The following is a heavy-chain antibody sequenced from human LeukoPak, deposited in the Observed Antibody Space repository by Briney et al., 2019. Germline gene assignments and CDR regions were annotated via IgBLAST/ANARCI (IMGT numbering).Heavy chain of an antibody. V-gene: IGHV1-69*04. D-gene: IGHD3-22*01. CDR1: GGTFSSYA. Sequence: VASVKVSCKASGGTFSSYAISWVRQAPGQGLEWMGRIIPILGIANYAQKFQGRVTITADKSTSTAYMELSSLRSEDTAVYYCASFKLSPENYYDSSGYLLSFDYWGQGTLVTVSS. CDR2: IIPILGIA. CDR3: ASFKLSPENYYDSSGYLLSFDY. J-gene: IGHJ4*02.